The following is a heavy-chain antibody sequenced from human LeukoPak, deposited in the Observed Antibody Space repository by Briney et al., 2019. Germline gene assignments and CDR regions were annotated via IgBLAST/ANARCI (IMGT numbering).Heavy chain of an antibody. CDR2: ISSSGGT. J-gene: IGHJ4*02. CDR1: GGSITTYY. V-gene: IGHV4-4*07. Sequence: SETLSLTCTVSGGSITTYYWTWIRQPAGKGLEWIGRISSSGGTDYNPSLQSRVTMSVDSSKNQFSLKLSSMTAADTAVYYCAREGRSATDGYWGQGTLVTVSS. D-gene: IGHD3-16*01. CDR3: AREGRSATDGY.